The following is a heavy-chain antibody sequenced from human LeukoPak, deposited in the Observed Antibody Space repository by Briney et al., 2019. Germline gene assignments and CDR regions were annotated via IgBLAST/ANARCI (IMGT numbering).Heavy chain of an antibody. D-gene: IGHD3-10*01. J-gene: IGHJ6*02. CDR2: IYYSGST. V-gene: IGHV4-30-4*01. CDR1: GGSISSGDYY. CDR3: ARDLSPYGSGKKAGYYYYYYGMDV. Sequence: SQTLSLTCTVSGGSISSGDYYWSWIRQPPGKGLEWIGYIYYSGSTYYNPSLKSRVTISVDTSKNQFSLKLRSVTAADTAVYYCARDLSPYGSGKKAGYYYYYYGMDVWGQGATVTVSS.